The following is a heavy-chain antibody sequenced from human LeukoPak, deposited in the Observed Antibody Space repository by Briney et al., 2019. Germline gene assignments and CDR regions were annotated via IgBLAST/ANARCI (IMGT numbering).Heavy chain of an antibody. J-gene: IGHJ4*02. V-gene: IGHV4-4*02. CDR1: VNPITTLNC. D-gene: IGHD6-19*01. CDR2: IYHSGST. Sequence: SGPRPLPGAVLVNPITTLNCWIWFRQPPGKGLEWIGEIYHSGSTNYNPSLKSRVTISLDRSRNQFSLRLNSVTAADTAVYYCARGGNSAWYFDYWGQGTLVTVSS. CDR3: ARGGNSAWYFDY.